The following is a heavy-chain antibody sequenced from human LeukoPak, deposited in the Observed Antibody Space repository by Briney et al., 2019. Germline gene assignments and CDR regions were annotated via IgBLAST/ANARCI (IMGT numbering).Heavy chain of an antibody. CDR1: GFTFSNAW. D-gene: IGHD2-2*01. V-gene: IGHV3-15*01. J-gene: IGHJ5*02. CDR3: TTDPIVVVPAAISRWFDP. CDR2: IKSKTDGGTT. Sequence: PGGSLRLSCAASGFTFSNAWMSWVHQAPGKGLEWVGRIKSKTDGGTTDYAAPVKGRFTISRDDSKITLYLQMNSLKTEDTAVYYCTTDPIVVVPAAISRWFDPWGQGTLVTVSS.